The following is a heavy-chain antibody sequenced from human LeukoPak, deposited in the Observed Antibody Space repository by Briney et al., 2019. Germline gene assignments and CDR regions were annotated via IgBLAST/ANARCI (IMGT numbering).Heavy chain of an antibody. CDR2: IYHSGST. D-gene: IGHD2-8*01. CDR3: ARDYIMFDYHYKDV. Sequence: SETLSLTCTVSGYSISSGYYWGWIRQPPGKGLEWIATIYHSGSTDYNPSLQSRVAISVDTSKNQFSLRLRSVTAADTAVYYCARDYIMFDYHYKDVWGRGTTVTVSS. CDR1: GYSISSGYY. J-gene: IGHJ6*03. V-gene: IGHV4-38-2*02.